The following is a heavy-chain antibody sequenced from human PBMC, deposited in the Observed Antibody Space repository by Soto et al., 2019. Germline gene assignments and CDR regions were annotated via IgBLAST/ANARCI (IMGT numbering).Heavy chain of an antibody. J-gene: IGHJ6*02. CDR3: ARAPPVVTDV. Sequence: SETLSLTCTVSGGSISSGDYYWSWIRQPPGKGLEWIGYIYYSGSTYYNPSLSSRVTFSVDTSKNQFSLKLSSVTAADTAVYYWARAPPVVTDVRGQGTTVTVSS. CDR1: GGSISSGDYY. D-gene: IGHD5-18*01. V-gene: IGHV4-30-4*01. CDR2: IYYSGST.